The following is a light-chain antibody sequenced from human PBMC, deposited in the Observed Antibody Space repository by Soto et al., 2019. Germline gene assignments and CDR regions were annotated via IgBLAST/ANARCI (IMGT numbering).Light chain of an antibody. J-gene: IGLJ1*01. CDR1: SSDIGGYNF. CDR2: DVR. Sequence: QSALTQPASVSGSPGQSITISCTGTSSDIGGYNFVSWYQQHPGKVPKLLIYDVRNRPSGVSNRFSGSKSGNTASLTISGLQAEDEADYYCNSYKTVSTYVFGAGTKLTVL. CDR3: NSYKTVSTYV. V-gene: IGLV2-14*01.